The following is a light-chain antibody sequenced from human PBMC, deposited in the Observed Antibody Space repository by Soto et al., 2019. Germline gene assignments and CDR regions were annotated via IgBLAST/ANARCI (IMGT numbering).Light chain of an antibody. CDR3: QQHGSSPLT. V-gene: IGKV3-20*01. CDR2: GAS. J-gene: IGKJ4*01. Sequence: EIVLTQSPGTLSLSPGERLTLSCRASQSVNSDYLAWYQQKPGQAPRLLIYGASSRATGIPDRFSGSGSGTDFTLTISRLGPEDFAVYYCQQHGSSPLTFGGGTKVEIK. CDR1: QSVNSDY.